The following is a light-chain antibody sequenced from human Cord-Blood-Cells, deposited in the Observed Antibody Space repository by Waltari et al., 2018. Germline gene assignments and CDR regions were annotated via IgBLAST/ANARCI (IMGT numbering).Light chain of an antibody. Sequence: QSALTQPRSVSGSPGQSVTLSCTGTSSDVGGYHYVSWYQQHPRKAPKLMIYDVSKRPSGVPDRFAGSKSGNTASLTISGLQAEDEADYYCCSYAGSYTYVFGTGTKVTVL. V-gene: IGLV2-11*01. CDR1: SSDVGGYHY. CDR3: CSYAGSYTYV. CDR2: DVS. J-gene: IGLJ1*01.